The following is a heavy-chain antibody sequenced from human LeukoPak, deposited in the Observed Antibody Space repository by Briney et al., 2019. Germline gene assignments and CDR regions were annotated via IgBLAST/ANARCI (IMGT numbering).Heavy chain of an antibody. V-gene: IGHV4-59*01. J-gene: IGHJ5*02. CDR3: ARDRIAVASNWIDP. Sequence: SETLSLTCSVSGDSISSSYWTWIRQPPGKGLEWIGNVDDSGSTKYNPSLKSRVTMSVDPSKNQFSLKLNSVTAADTAVYYCARDRIAVASNWIDPWGQGTLVTASS. CDR2: VDDSGST. CDR1: GDSISSSY. D-gene: IGHD6-19*01.